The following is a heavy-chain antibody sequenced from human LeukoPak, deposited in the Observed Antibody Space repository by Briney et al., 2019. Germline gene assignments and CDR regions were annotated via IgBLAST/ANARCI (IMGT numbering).Heavy chain of an antibody. CDR3: TSNVGGSPGDY. Sequence: GASVKVSCKASGCTFTGYYMHWVRQAPGQGLEWMGRINPNSGDTNYAQKFQGRVTLTRDTSISTAYMQLSRLTSDDTAVYYCTSNVGGSPGDYWGQGTLVTVSS. V-gene: IGHV1-2*06. CDR2: INPNSGDT. CDR1: GCTFTGYY. J-gene: IGHJ4*02. D-gene: IGHD2-15*01.